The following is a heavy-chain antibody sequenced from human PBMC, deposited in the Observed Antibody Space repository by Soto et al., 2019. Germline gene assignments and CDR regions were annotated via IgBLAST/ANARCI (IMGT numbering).Heavy chain of an antibody. CDR3: ARVGVVGATRNDY. D-gene: IGHD1-26*01. J-gene: IGHJ4*02. CDR2: IIPILGIA. CDR1: GGTFSSYT. Sequence: SVKVSCKASGGTFSSYTISWVRQAPGQGLEWMGRIIPILGIANYAQKFQGRVTITADKSTSTAYMELSSLRSEDTAVYYCARVGVVGATRNDYWGQGALVTVS. V-gene: IGHV1-69*02.